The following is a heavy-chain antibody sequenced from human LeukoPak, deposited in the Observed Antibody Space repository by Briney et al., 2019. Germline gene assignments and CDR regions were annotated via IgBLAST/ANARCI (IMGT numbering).Heavy chain of an antibody. V-gene: IGHV3-23*01. Sequence: PGGSLRLSCEASGITFSNYAMNWVRQAPGKGLEWVSAISSTGSFTYYADSVKGRFTISRDNSKNTLYLQMNSLRAEDTAVYYCAKRNDYGDYVPASYWGQGTLVTVSS. CDR3: AKRNDYGDYVPASY. D-gene: IGHD4-17*01. CDR2: ISSTGSFT. J-gene: IGHJ4*02. CDR1: GITFSNYA.